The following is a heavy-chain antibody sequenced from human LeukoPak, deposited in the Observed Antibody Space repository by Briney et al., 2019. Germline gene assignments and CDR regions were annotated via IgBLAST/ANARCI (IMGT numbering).Heavy chain of an antibody. Sequence: PGGSLRLSCAASGFTFSSYAMSWVRQAPGKGLEWVSAISGSGGSTYYADSVKGRFTISRDNSKNTLYLQMNSLRAEDTAVYYCAKDSGNVVVTAGGAFDIWGQGTMVTVSS. V-gene: IGHV3-23*01. CDR2: ISGSGGST. CDR3: AKDSGNVVVTAGGAFDI. D-gene: IGHD2-21*02. CDR1: GFTFSSYA. J-gene: IGHJ3*02.